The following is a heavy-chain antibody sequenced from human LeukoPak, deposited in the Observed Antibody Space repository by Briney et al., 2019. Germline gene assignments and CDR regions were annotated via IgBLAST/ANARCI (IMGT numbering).Heavy chain of an antibody. J-gene: IGHJ4*02. Sequence: SVKVSCKASGGTFSSYAISWVRQAPGQGLEWMGGIIPIFGTANYAQKFQGRVTITTDESTSTAYMELSSLRSEDTAVYYCAAYCSGGSCYSLGLGWGQGTLVTDSS. CDR2: IIPIFGTA. CDR1: GGTFSSYA. D-gene: IGHD2-15*01. V-gene: IGHV1-69*05. CDR3: AAYCSGGSCYSLGLG.